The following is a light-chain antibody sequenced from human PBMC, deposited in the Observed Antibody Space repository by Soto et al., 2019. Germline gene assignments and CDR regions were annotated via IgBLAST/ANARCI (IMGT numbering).Light chain of an antibody. V-gene: IGKV3-15*01. CDR1: QSVSSN. CDR2: GAS. J-gene: IGKJ1*01. Sequence: PGERATLSCRASQSVSSNLAWYQQKPGQAPRLLIYGASTRATAIPARFSGGGSGTEFTLTISSLQSEDFAVYYCQQYNNWPPGTFGQGTKVDIK. CDR3: QQYNNWPPGT.